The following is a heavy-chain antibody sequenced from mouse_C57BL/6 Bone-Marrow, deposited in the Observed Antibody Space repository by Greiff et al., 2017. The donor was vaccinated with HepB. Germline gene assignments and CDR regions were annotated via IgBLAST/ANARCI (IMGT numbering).Heavy chain of an antibody. J-gene: IGHJ1*03. V-gene: IGHV1-47*01. CDR1: GYTFTTYP. CDR3: AIIYYDYDWDWYFDV. Sequence: VQLQQSGAELVKPGASVKMSCKASGYTFTTYPIEWMKQNHGKSLEWIGNFHPYNDDTKYNEKFKGKATLTVEKSSSTVYLELSRLTSDDSAVYYCAIIYYDYDWDWYFDVWGTGTTVTVSS. CDR2: FHPYNDDT. D-gene: IGHD2-4*01.